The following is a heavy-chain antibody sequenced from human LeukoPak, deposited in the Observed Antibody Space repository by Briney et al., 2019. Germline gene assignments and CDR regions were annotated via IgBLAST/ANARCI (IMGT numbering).Heavy chain of an antibody. D-gene: IGHD3-22*01. Sequence: SETLSLTCTVSGGSISSGDYYWSWIRQPPGKGLEWIGYIYYSGSTYYNPSLKSRVTISVDTSKNQFSLKLSSVTAADTAVYYCARGFTMIVAPPGYWGQGTLVTVSS. V-gene: IGHV4-30-4*08. CDR3: ARGFTMIVAPPGY. CDR2: IYYSGST. J-gene: IGHJ4*02. CDR1: GGSISSGDYY.